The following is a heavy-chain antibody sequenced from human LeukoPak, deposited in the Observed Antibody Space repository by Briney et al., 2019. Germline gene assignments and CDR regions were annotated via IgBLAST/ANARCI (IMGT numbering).Heavy chain of an antibody. Sequence: ASVKVSCRASGYTFTSYYMHWVRQAPGQGLEWMGIINLSGGTTYYAQKFQGRVTMTNDMSTSTVYMELSSLRSEDTAVYYCARDFGYNWKANWFDPWGQGTLVTVS. CDR1: GYTFTSYY. D-gene: IGHD1-1*01. V-gene: IGHV1-46*01. J-gene: IGHJ5*02. CDR2: INLSGGTT. CDR3: ARDFGYNWKANWFDP.